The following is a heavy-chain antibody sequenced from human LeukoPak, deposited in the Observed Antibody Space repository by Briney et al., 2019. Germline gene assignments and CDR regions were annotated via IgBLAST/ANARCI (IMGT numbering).Heavy chain of an antibody. CDR2: INPSDITT. CDR1: GYTFTSYY. V-gene: IGHV1-46*01. J-gene: IGHJ4*02. CDR3: AREDSGYSGFDY. Sequence: ASVKVSCKASGYTFTSYYMHWVRQAPGQGLEWMGIINPSDITTSYAQKFQGRVTMTRDTSTSTVYMELSSLRSEDTAVYYCAREDSGYSGFDYWGQGTLVTVSS. D-gene: IGHD1-26*01.